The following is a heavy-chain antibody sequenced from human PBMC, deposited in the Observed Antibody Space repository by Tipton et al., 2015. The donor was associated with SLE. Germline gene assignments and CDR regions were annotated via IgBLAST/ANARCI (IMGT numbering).Heavy chain of an antibody. CDR1: GFTFDEYT. V-gene: IGHV3-74*01. J-gene: IGHJ4*02. CDR2: IKSDGSSI. D-gene: IGHD5-24*01. CDR3: ARDSDGYPDY. Sequence: SLRLSCAASGFTFDEYTMHWVRQAPGKGLVWVSRIKSDGSSIKYADSVKGRFTISTDKAKKTVYLQMNSLRAEDTAVYYCARDSDGYPDYWGQGTLVTVSS.